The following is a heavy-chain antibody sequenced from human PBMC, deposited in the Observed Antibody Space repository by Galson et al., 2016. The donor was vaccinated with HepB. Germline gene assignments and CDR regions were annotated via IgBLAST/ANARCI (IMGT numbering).Heavy chain of an antibody. CDR2: ISTRRTA. J-gene: IGHJ4*02. D-gene: IGHD1-1*01. V-gene: IGHV3-23*01. CDR3: AKERLVRRIFDH. CDR1: GFVFSNFG. Sequence: SLRLSCAASGFVFSNFGLSWVRQAPGTGLEWVASISTRRTAYYSDSVQGRFTITSDNSNNTQYLQMNGLRAEDTAVYYGAKERLVRRIFDHWGQGTLLTVSS.